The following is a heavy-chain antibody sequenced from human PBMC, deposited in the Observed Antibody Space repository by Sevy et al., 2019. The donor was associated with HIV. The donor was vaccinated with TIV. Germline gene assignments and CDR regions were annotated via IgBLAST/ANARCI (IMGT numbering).Heavy chain of an antibody. V-gene: IGHV3-72*01. CDR2: TRNKADGYTP. Sequence: GSLRLSCVASGFTFSDHYMEWVRQAPGKGLEWVGRTRNKADGYTPEYAASVKGRFTISRDESKNSLYVQMNSLKAEDTAVYYCATHAGIAAAGRVFDYWGQGTLVTVSS. D-gene: IGHD6-25*01. J-gene: IGHJ4*02. CDR1: GFTFSDHY. CDR3: ATHAGIAAAGRVFDY.